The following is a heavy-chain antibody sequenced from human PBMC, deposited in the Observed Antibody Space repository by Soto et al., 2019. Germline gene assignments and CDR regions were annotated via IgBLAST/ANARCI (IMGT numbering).Heavy chain of an antibody. CDR1: GFTFSSYS. CDR3: ARDPIGWWFGELSDGMDV. Sequence: EVQLVESGGGLVQPGGSLRLSRAASGFTFSSYSMNWVRQAPGKGLEWVSYISSSSSTIYYADSVKGRFTISRDNXKXSXXLQMNSLRAGDTAVYYCARDPIGWWFGELSDGMDVWGQGTTVTVSS. CDR2: ISSSSSTI. J-gene: IGHJ6*02. V-gene: IGHV3-48*01. D-gene: IGHD3-10*01.